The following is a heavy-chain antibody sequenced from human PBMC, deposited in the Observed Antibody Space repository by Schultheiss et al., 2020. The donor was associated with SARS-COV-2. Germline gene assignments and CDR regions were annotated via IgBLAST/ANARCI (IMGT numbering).Heavy chain of an antibody. V-gene: IGHV3-33*01. CDR2: IWYDGSNK. CDR3: TTGSVAGEY. CDR1: GFTFSSYG. D-gene: IGHD1-26*01. J-gene: IGHJ4*02. Sequence: GGSLRLSCAASGFTFSSYGMHWVRQAPGKGLEWVAVIWYDGSNKYYADSVKGRFTISRDDSKNALSLQMNSLRTEDTAVYYCTTGSVAGEYWGQGTLVTVSS.